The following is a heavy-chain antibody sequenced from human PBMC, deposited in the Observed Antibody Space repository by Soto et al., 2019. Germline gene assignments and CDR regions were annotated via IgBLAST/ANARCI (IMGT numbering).Heavy chain of an antibody. J-gene: IGHJ1*01. CDR3: AKPRAGGSGWYF. V-gene: IGHV3-23*01. CDR2: ISATDNT. Sequence: GGSLRLSCAGSGFTFSSYAMTWVRQAPGKGLEWVSTISATDNTYYADSVKGRFTISRDNSKNTLFLHMSNLRVEDAATYYCAKPRAGGSGWYFWGQGTLVTVSS. D-gene: IGHD6-19*01. CDR1: GFTFSSYA.